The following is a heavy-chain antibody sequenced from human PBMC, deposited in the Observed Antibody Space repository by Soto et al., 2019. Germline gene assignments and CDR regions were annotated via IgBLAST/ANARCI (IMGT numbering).Heavy chain of an antibody. Sequence: PGGSLRLSCAASGFNFSSYGMHWVRQAPGKGLEWVAVISYDGSNKYYADSVKGRFTISRDNSKNTLYLQMNSLRAEDTAVYYCAKAEGSGSYYNWFDPWGQGTLVTVSS. D-gene: IGHD3-10*01. V-gene: IGHV3-30*18. CDR1: GFNFSSYG. CDR3: AKAEGSGSYYNWFDP. CDR2: ISYDGSNK. J-gene: IGHJ5*02.